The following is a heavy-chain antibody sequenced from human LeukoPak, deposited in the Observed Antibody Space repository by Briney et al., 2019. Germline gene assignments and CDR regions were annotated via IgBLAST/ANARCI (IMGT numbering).Heavy chain of an antibody. CDR3: ARVRNNWNYFSARNNWFDP. V-gene: IGHV4-38-2*01. CDR2: IYHSGST. J-gene: IGHJ5*02. CDR1: GYSISSGYY. Sequence: SETLSLTCAVSGYSISSGYYWGWIRQPPGKGLEWIGRIYHSGSTYYNPSLKSRVTISVDTSKNQFSLNLSSVTAADTAVYYCARVRNNWNYFSARNNWFDPWGQGTLVTVSS. D-gene: IGHD1-7*01.